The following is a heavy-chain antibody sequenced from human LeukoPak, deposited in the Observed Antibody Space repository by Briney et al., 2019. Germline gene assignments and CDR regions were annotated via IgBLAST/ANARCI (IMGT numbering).Heavy chain of an antibody. CDR3: ARTSGGIAPWFDP. Sequence: GESLKISCKGSGYSFISYWIGWVRQMPGRGLEWMGIIYPGDSDTRYSPSFQGQVTISADKSISTAYLQWRSLKASDTAVYYCARTSGGIAPWFDPWGQGTLVTVSS. D-gene: IGHD6-13*01. J-gene: IGHJ5*02. CDR1: GYSFISYW. CDR2: IYPGDSDT. V-gene: IGHV5-51*01.